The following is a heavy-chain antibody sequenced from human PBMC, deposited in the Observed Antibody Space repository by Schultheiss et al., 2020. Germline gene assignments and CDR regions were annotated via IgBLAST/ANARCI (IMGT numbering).Heavy chain of an antibody. Sequence: ASVKVSCKASGYTFTSYDINWVRQATGQGLEWMGWMNPNSGNTGYAQKFQGRVTMTRNTSISTAYMELSSLRSEDTAVYYCARVDDYVWGSTSDYWGQGTLVTVSS. J-gene: IGHJ4*02. V-gene: IGHV1-8*01. D-gene: IGHD3-16*01. CDR3: ARVDDYVWGSTSDY. CDR2: MNPNSGNT. CDR1: GYTFTSYD.